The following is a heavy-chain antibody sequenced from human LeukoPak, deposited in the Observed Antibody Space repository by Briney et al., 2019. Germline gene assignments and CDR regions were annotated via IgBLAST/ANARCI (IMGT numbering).Heavy chain of an antibody. Sequence: GESLKISCQASGYSFMTYWIGWVRQMPGKGLEWMGIIYPGDSDTRYSPSFQGQVTISADKSISTAYLQWSSLKASDTAMYYCARHRPDSSGYKDYWGQGTLVTVSS. CDR1: GYSFMTYW. CDR3: ARHRPDSSGYKDY. V-gene: IGHV5-51*01. CDR2: IYPGDSDT. D-gene: IGHD3-22*01. J-gene: IGHJ4*02.